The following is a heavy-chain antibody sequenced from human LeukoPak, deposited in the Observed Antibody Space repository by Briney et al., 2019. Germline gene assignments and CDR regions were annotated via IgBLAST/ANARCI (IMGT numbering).Heavy chain of an antibody. D-gene: IGHD2-21*02. CDR3: ARSVTAIWVDY. Sequence: ASVKVSCKASGYTFTTYAMNWVRQAPGQGLEWMGWISAYNGNTNYAQKLQGRVTMTTDTSTSTAYMELRSLRSDDTAVYYCARSVTAIWVDYWGQGTLVTVSS. J-gene: IGHJ4*02. V-gene: IGHV1-18*01. CDR1: GYTFTTYA. CDR2: ISAYNGNT.